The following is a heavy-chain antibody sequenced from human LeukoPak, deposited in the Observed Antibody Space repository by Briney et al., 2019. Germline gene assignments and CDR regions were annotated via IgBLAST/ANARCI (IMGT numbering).Heavy chain of an antibody. CDR3: ARDTSQYSSSWYGMDV. CDR2: ISAYNGNT. J-gene: IGHJ6*02. D-gene: IGHD6-13*01. CDR1: GYTFTSYG. V-gene: IGHV1-18*01. Sequence: ASVKVSCKASGYTFTSYGISWVRQAPGQGLEWMGWISAYNGNTNYAQKLQGRVTMTTDTSTSTAYMELRSLRSDDTAVYYCARDTSQYSSSWYGMDVWGQGTTVTVSS.